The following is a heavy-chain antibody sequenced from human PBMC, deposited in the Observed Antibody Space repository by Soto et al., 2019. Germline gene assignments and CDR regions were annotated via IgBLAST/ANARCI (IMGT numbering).Heavy chain of an antibody. Sequence: GGSLRLSCAASGFTFSSYGMHWVRQAPGKGLEWVAVILYDGSKKYYADSMKGRFTISRDNSKNTLYLQMNSLRAEDTAFYYCAKDRGAVLWAEEHYYFVCGGQGALFTVSS. J-gene: IGHJ4*02. V-gene: IGHV3-30*18. CDR2: ILYDGSKK. CDR1: GFTFSSYG. CDR3: AKDRGAVLWAEEHYYFVC. D-gene: IGHD2-8*02.